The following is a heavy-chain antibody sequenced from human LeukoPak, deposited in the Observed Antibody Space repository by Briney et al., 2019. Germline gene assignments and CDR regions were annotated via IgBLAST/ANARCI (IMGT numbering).Heavy chain of an antibody. J-gene: IGHJ4*02. D-gene: IGHD2-15*01. CDR2: INHSGST. CDR3: ARIRGENPGRCSGGSCYSDY. Sequence: TSETLSLTCAVYGGSFSGYYWSWIRQPPGKGLEWIGEINHSGSTNYNPSLKSRVTISADTSKNQFSLKLSSVTAADTAVYYCARIRGENPGRCSGGSCYSDYGGQGTLVTVSS. V-gene: IGHV4-34*01. CDR1: GGSFSGYY.